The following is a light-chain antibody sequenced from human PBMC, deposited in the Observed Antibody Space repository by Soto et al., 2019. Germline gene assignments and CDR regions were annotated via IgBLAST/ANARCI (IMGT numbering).Light chain of an antibody. CDR3: QQRSNWPPWT. Sequence: EIVLTQSPATLSLSPGERDTLSCGASQSVSSYLAWYQQKPGQAPRLHIYDAASRATGIPARFSGSGSGTDFTLTISGLEPEDFAVYYCQQRSNWPPWTFGQGTKVEIK. CDR1: QSVSSY. CDR2: DAA. J-gene: IGKJ1*01. V-gene: IGKV3-11*01.